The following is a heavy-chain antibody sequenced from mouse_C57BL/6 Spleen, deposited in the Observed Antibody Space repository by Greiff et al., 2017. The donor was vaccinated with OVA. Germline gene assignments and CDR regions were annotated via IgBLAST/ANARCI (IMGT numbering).Heavy chain of an antibody. J-gene: IGHJ3*01. V-gene: IGHV6-3*01. Sequence: EVKVEEPGGGLVQPGGSMKLSCVASGFTFSNYWMNWVRQSPEKGLEWVAQIRLKSDNYATHYAESVKGRFTISRDDSKSSIYLQMNTVRAEDARIYYSTDITTAEGFAYWGQGTLVTVAA. CDR1: GFTFSNYW. CDR2: IRLKSDNYAT. CDR3: TDITTAEGFAY. D-gene: IGHD1-1*01.